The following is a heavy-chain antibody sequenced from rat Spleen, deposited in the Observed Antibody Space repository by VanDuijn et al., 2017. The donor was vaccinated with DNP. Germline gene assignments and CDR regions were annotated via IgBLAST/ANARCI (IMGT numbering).Heavy chain of an antibody. CDR1: GFSLTSYN. D-gene: IGHD1-11*01. Sequence: QVQLKESGPGLVQPSQTLSLTCTVSGFSLTSYNVHWVRQPPGKGLEWMGRMRYNGDTSYNSALKSRLSISRDTSKNQVFLKMNSLQTDDTGTYYCTRVISTEGPLNRDYWGQGVMVTVSS. J-gene: IGHJ2*01. CDR3: TRVISTEGPLNRDY. V-gene: IGHV2-63*01. CDR2: MRYNGDT.